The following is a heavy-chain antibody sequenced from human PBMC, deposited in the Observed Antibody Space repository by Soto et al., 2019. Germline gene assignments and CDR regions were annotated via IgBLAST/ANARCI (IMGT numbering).Heavy chain of an antibody. CDR2: MNPNSGNT. D-gene: IGHD6-13*01. CDR1: GYTFTSYD. Sequence: ASVKVSCKASGYTFTSYDINWVRQATGQGLEWMGWMNPNSGNTGYAQKFQGRVTMTRNTSISTAYMELSSLRSEDTAVYYCARGRSARVRAAADNWGQGTLVTVSS. CDR3: ARGRSARVRAAADN. V-gene: IGHV1-8*01. J-gene: IGHJ4*02.